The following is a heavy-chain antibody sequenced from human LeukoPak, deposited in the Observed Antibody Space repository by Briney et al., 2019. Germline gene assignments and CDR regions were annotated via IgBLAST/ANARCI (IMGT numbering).Heavy chain of an antibody. CDR3: ARSAMVRGVIMFDY. Sequence: GGSLRLSCAASGFTVSSNYMSWVRQAPGKGLEWVSVIYSGGSTYYADSVKGRFTISRDNSKNTLYLQMNSLRAEDTAVYYCARSAMVRGVIMFDYWGQGTLVTVS. CDR1: GFTVSSNY. V-gene: IGHV3-66*01. CDR2: IYSGGST. J-gene: IGHJ4*02. D-gene: IGHD3-10*01.